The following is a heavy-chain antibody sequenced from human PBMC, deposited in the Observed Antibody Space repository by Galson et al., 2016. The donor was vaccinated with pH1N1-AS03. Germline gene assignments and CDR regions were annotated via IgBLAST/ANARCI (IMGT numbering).Heavy chain of an antibody. J-gene: IGHJ6*04. CDR1: GYSFTNYW. CDR2: IYPGDSYT. CDR3: ARHRLSVTHSFSTRGIDV. Sequence: QSGAEVKKPGESLKISCKGSGYSFTNYWIGWVRQIPGKGLEWMGIIYPGDSYTRYSPSFQGQVTISSDKTITTAYLPWNNLKATDTAMYYCARHRLSVTHSFSTRGIDVWGKGTTVTVSS. D-gene: IGHD5/OR15-5a*01. V-gene: IGHV5-51*01.